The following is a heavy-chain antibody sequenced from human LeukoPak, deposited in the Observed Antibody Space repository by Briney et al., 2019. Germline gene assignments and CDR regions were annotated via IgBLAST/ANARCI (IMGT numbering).Heavy chain of an antibody. CDR2: ISSRSSTI. V-gene: IGHV3-48*02. CDR1: GFIFSSYS. CDR3: ARGRTYYYESSGYYSHFDY. Sequence: PGGSLRLSCAASGFIFSSYSMNWVRQAPGKGLEWIPCISSRSSTIYYADSVKGRFTISRDNAKNSLDLQMNSLRDEDTAVYYCARGRTYYYESSGYYSHFDYWGQGTLVTVSS. D-gene: IGHD3-22*01. J-gene: IGHJ4*02.